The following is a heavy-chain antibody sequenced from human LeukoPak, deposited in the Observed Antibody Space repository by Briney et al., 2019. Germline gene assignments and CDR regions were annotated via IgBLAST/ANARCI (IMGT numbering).Heavy chain of an antibody. CDR2: INAGNGNT. J-gene: IGHJ5*02. CDR1: GYTFIGYA. D-gene: IGHD3-3*01. V-gene: IGHV1-3*01. Sequence: ASVKVSCKASGYTFIGYAIHWVRQAPGQRLEWMGLINAGNGNTKYSEEFQGRVTITRDTSANTAYMEVSSLRSEDTAVYYCARVLLEFGGWFDPWGQGTLVTVSS. CDR3: ARVLLEFGGWFDP.